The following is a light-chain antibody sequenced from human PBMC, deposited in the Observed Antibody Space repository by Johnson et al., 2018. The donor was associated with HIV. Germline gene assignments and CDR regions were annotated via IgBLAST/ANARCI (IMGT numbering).Light chain of an antibody. CDR3: GTWDSSLSAYV. CDR1: SSNIGNNY. V-gene: IGLV1-51*01. CDR2: GNN. Sequence: QSVLTQPPSVSAAPGQKVTISCSGSSSNIGNNYVSWYQQLPGTAPKLLIYGNNKRPSGIPDRFSGSKSGTSATLGITGLQTGDEADYYCGTWDSSLSAYVFGTGTEVTVL. J-gene: IGLJ1*01.